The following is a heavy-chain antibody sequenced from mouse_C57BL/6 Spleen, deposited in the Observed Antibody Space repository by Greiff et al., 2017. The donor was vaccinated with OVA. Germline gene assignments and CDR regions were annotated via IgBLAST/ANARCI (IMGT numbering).Heavy chain of an antibody. CDR3: ARGGGGYDVGGY. CDR1: GYTFTSYW. V-gene: IGHV1-50*01. D-gene: IGHD2-2*01. J-gene: IGHJ2*01. Sequence: QVQLKQPGAELVKPGASVKLSCKASGYTFTSYWMQWVKQRPGQGLEWIGEIDPSDSYPNYNQKFKGKATLTVDTSSSTAYMQLSSLTSEDSAVYYCARGGGGYDVGGYWGQGTTLTVSS. CDR2: IDPSDSYP.